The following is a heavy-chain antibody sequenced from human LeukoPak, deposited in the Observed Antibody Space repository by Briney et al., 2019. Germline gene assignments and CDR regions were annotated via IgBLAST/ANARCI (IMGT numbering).Heavy chain of an antibody. V-gene: IGHV3-48*01. D-gene: IGHD7-27*01. CDR3: ARDLGVVSHYYFDH. CDR1: GFTFSSYS. Sequence: HPGGFLRLSCAASGFTFSSYSMNWVRQAPGKGLEWVSYISSSGSTIYYADSVKGRFTVSRDNAKNSLYLQMNSLRAEDTAVYYCARDLGVVSHYYFDHWGQGTLVTVSS. J-gene: IGHJ4*02. CDR2: ISSSGSTI.